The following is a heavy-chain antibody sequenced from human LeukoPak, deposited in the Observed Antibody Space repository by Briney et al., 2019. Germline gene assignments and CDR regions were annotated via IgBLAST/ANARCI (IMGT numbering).Heavy chain of an antibody. D-gene: IGHD3-3*01. J-gene: IGHJ4*02. CDR3: ARDVSNYDFWSGYSDY. CDR2: ISSSGSTI. CDR1: GFTFSDYY. Sequence: PGGSLRLSCAASGFTFSDYYMSWIRQAPGKGLEWVSYISSSGSTIYYADSVKGRFTISRDNAKNSLYLQMNSLRAEDTAVYCCARDVSNYDFWSGYSDYWGQGTLVTVSS. V-gene: IGHV3-11*04.